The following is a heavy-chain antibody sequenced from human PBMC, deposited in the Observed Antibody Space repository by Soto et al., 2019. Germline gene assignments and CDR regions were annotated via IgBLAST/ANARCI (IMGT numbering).Heavy chain of an antibody. CDR3: AREATYYDFWSGYWKYFDY. V-gene: IGHV3-74*01. CDR2: INSDGSST. CDR1: GFTFSSYW. D-gene: IGHD3-3*01. J-gene: IGHJ4*02. Sequence: GGSLRLSCAASGFTFSSYWMHWVRQAPGKGLVWVSRINSDGSSTSYADSVKGRFTISRDNAKNTLYLQMNSLRAEDTAVFYCAREATYYDFWSGYWKYFDYWGQGTLVTVSS.